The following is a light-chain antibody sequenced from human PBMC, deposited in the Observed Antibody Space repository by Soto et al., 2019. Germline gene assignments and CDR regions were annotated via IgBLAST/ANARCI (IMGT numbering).Light chain of an antibody. V-gene: IGKV1-39*01. CDR3: QQYNNWPT. CDR2: SAS. CDR1: QYISTY. Sequence: DIQMTQSPSSLSASVGDRVTITFRASQYISTYLNWYRQKSGKAPEVLIYSASTLQSGVPSRFSGRGSGTDFTLTISSLQSEDFAVYYCQQYNNWPTFGQGTKVDIK. J-gene: IGKJ1*01.